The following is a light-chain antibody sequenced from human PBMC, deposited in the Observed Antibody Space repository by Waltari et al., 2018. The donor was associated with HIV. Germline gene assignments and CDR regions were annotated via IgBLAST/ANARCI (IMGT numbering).Light chain of an antibody. CDR1: SSDVGGYNY. V-gene: IGLV2-23*02. J-gene: IGLJ2*01. CDR3: CSHAGTTTLV. Sequence: QSALTQPASVSGSPGQSITIPCTGTSSDVGGYNYVSWYQQHPGKAPKLSIYDINKRTSGVAKRFSGSKSGNTASQTISGVQAEDEADYYCCSHAGTTTLVFGGGTKLTVL. CDR2: DIN.